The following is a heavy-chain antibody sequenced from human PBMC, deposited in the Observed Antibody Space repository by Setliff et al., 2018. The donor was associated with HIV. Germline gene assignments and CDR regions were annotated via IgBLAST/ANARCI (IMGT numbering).Heavy chain of an antibody. CDR3: AREAAYYDSSGYYSYWYFDL. V-gene: IGHV3-53*01. D-gene: IGHD3-22*01. J-gene: IGHJ2*01. CDR2: IYSDGRT. CDR1: GFTVTDNH. Sequence: GGSLRLSCAASGFTVTDNHMTWVRQAPGKGLEWVSFIYSDGRTYYADSVQGRFTISRDDSKNMLYLQMHSLKTEDTAVYYCAREAAYYDSSGYYSYWYFDLWGRGTLVTVSS.